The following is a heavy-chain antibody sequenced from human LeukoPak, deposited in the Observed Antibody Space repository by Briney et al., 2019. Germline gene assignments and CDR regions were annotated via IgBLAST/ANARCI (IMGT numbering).Heavy chain of an antibody. V-gene: IGHV3-23*01. CDR2: ISGSGGST. CDR1: GFTFSSYG. D-gene: IGHD4-17*01. Sequence: GDLRLSCAASGFTFSSYGMSWVREAPGKGMEWVSAISGSGGSTYYADSVKGRFTISRDNSKNTLYLQMNSLRAEDTAVYYCAKAGTVTKGGSFDYWGQGTLVTVSS. J-gene: IGHJ4*02. CDR3: AKAGTVTKGGSFDY.